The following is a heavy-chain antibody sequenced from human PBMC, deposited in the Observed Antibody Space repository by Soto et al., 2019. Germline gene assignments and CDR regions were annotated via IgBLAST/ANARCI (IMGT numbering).Heavy chain of an antibody. CDR2: ISGRGGST. V-gene: IGHV3-23*01. J-gene: IGHJ4*02. D-gene: IGHD1-1*01. CDR3: ARSSGDTWEQYYFDS. CDR1: GFIFSDYS. Sequence: EVQLLESGGGLVLPGGSLRLSCAASGFIFSDYSMSWVRQAPGKGLEWVSGISGRGGSTYYADSVQGRFTISRDSSRNTLFLQMNSLRAEDTALYFCARSSGDTWEQYYFDSWGKGTLVPVSS.